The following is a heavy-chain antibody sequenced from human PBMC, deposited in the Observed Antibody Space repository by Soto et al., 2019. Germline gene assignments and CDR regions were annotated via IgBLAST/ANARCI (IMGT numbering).Heavy chain of an antibody. D-gene: IGHD3-10*01. J-gene: IGHJ4*02. V-gene: IGHV3-30*18. CDR3: AKDVRVVRGVSYTFDY. CDR1: GFTFSSYG. Sequence: PVGSLRLSCAASGFTFSSYGMHWVRQAPGKGLEWVAVISYDGSNKYYADSVKGRFTISRDNSKNTLYLQMNSLRAEDTAVYYCAKDVRVVRGVSYTFDYWGQGTLVTVSS. CDR2: ISYDGSNK.